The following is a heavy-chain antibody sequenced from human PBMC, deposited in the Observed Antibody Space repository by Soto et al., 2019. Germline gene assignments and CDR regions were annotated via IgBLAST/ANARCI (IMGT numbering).Heavy chain of an antibody. CDR1: GYTFTSYY. D-gene: IGHD6-13*01. Sequence: GASVKVSCKASGYTFTSYYMHWVRQAPGQGLEWMGWINPNSGGTNYAQKFQGRVTMTRDTSISTAYMELSRLRSDDTAVYYCARVAGTHTYHYYGMDVWGQGTTVTVSS. CDR2: INPNSGGT. CDR3: ARVAGTHTYHYYGMDV. J-gene: IGHJ6*02. V-gene: IGHV1-2*02.